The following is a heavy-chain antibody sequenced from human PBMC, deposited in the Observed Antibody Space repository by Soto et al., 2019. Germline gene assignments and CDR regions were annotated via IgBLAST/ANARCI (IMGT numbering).Heavy chain of an antibody. Sequence: SVKVSCKASGGTFSSYAISWVRQAPGQGLEWMGEIIPIFGTANYAQKFQGRVTITADESTSTAYMELSSLRSEDTAVYYCASRTIFGVVILDWYFDLWGRGTLVTVSS. CDR2: IIPIFGTA. J-gene: IGHJ2*01. CDR1: GGTFSSYA. D-gene: IGHD3-3*01. CDR3: ASRTIFGVVILDWYFDL. V-gene: IGHV1-69*13.